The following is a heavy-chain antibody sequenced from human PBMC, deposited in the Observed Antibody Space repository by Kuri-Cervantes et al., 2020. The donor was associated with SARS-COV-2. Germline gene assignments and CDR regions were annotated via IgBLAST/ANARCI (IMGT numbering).Heavy chain of an antibody. V-gene: IGHV3-30*04. CDR1: GFTFSSYA. J-gene: IGHJ4*02. D-gene: IGHD6-13*01. Sequence: GESLKISCAASGFTFSSYAMHWVRQAPGKGLEWVAVISYDGSNKYYADSVQGRFTISRDNSKNTLYLQMNSLRAEDTAVYYCAKETLFQPGYSSSWYDYWGQGTLVTVSS. CDR3: AKETLFQPGYSSSWYDY. CDR2: ISYDGSNK.